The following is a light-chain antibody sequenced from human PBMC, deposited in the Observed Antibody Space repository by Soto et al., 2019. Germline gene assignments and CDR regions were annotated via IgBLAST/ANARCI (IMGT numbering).Light chain of an antibody. CDR2: TAS. J-gene: IGKJ1*01. V-gene: IGKV1-5*03. CDR1: QRVSSW. CDR3: QQYNRSLT. Sequence: DIQMTQSPSTLSASVGDRVTITCRASQRVSSWLVWYQQKPGKAPNLLIYTASILESGVPSRFSGIGSGTEFTLTISRLQPADVETYYCQQYNRSLTFGQGTTVEI.